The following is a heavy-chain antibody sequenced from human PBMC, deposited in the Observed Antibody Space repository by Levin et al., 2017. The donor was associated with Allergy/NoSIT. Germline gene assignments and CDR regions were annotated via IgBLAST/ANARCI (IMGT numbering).Heavy chain of an antibody. J-gene: IGHJ4*02. D-gene: IGHD6-6*01. CDR3: AKDMRNGYSSSSLDY. Sequence: SLKISCAASGFTFDDYAMHWVRQAPGKGLEWVLGISWNSGSIGYADSVKGRFTISRDNAKNSLYLQMNSLRAEDTALYYCAKDMRNGYSSSSLDYWGQGTLVTVSS. V-gene: IGHV3-9*01. CDR2: ISWNSGSI. CDR1: GFTFDDYA.